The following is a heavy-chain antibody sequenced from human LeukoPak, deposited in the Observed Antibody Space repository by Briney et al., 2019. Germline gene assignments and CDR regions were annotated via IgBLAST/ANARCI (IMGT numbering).Heavy chain of an antibody. V-gene: IGHV3-72*01. CDR1: GFTFSDHY. J-gene: IGHJ4*02. D-gene: IGHD3-10*01. CDR3: ARGGTSFYYGSGLDY. Sequence: GGSLRLSCAASGFTFSDHYMDWVRQAPGKGLEWAGRTRSKANSYAAEYAASVKGRFTISRDGAKNSMYLQMNSLQTEDTAVYYCARGGTSFYYGSGLDYWGQGALVTVSS. CDR2: TRSKANSYAA.